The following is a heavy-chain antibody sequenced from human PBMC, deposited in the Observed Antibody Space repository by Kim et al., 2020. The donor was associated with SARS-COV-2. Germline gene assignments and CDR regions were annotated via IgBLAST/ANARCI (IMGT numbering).Heavy chain of an antibody. CDR3: ARGRWLQLPLDYYYYGMDV. D-gene: IGHD5-12*01. J-gene: IGHJ6*02. Sequence: SRVTIPVDTSKNQFSLKLSSVTAADTAVYYCARGRWLQLPLDYYYYGMDVWGQGTTVTVSS. V-gene: IGHV4-34*01.